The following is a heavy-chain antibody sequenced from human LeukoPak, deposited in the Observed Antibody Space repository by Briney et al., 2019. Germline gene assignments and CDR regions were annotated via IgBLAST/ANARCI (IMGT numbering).Heavy chain of an antibody. V-gene: IGHV3-23*01. CDR2: ISGSAGST. CDR3: AKARGYCSGGSCYSDFDS. D-gene: IGHD2-15*01. CDR1: GFTFSSYA. Sequence: QPGGSLRLSCAASGFTFSSYAMSWVRQAPGKGLEWASTISGSAGSTYYADSVKGRLTISRDNSKNTLCLQMITLRAEDTAVYYCAKARGYCSGGSCYSDFDSWGQGTLVTVSS. J-gene: IGHJ4*02.